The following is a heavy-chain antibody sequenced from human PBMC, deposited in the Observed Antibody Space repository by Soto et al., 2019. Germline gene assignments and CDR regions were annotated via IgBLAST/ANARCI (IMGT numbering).Heavy chain of an antibody. J-gene: IGHJ6*02. D-gene: IGHD2-2*02. CDR1: GYTFTSYG. V-gene: IGHV1-18*04. CDR2: ISAYNGNT. Sequence: ASVKVSCKASGYTFTSYGISWVRQAPGQGLEWMGWISAYNGNTNYAQKLQGRVTMTTDTSTSTAYMELRSLRSDDTAVYYCAREVWVGTSCYTALCRSYYYGMDVWGQGTTVTVSS. CDR3: AREVWVGTSCYTALCRSYYYGMDV.